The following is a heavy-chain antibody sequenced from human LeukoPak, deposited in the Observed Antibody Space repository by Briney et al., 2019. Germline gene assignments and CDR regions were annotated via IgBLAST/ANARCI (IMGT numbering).Heavy chain of an antibody. CDR2: IIPIFGTA. D-gene: IGHD4-17*01. Sequence: ASVKVSCKASGGAFSSYAISWVRQAPGQGLEWMGGIIPIFGTANYAQKFQGRVTITADKSTSTAYMELSSLRSEDTAVYYCARVTTVTTFDHFDYWGQGTLVTVSS. V-gene: IGHV1-69*06. CDR3: ARVTTVTTFDHFDY. J-gene: IGHJ4*02. CDR1: GGAFSSYA.